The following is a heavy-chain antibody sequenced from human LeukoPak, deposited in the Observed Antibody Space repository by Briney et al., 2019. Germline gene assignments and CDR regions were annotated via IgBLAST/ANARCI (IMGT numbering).Heavy chain of an antibody. CDR3: AREFGYGDYGGVFDY. Sequence: ASVKVSCKASGYTFTSYYMHWVRQAPGQGLEWMGIINPSGGSTSYTQKFQGRVAMTRDTSTSPVYMKLSSLRSEDTAVYYCAREFGYGDYGGVFDYWGQGTLVTVSS. D-gene: IGHD4-17*01. V-gene: IGHV1-46*01. CDR1: GYTFTSYY. CDR2: INPSGGST. J-gene: IGHJ4*02.